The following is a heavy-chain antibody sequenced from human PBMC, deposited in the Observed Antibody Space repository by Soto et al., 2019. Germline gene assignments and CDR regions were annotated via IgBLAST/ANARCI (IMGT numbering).Heavy chain of an antibody. Sequence: GGSLRLSCAASGFTFSSYAMSWVRQAPGKGLEWVSAISGSGGSTYYADSVKGRFTISRDNSKNTLYLQMNSLRAEDTAVYYCAKDFRGSGDPTGWFDPWGQGTLVTVSS. CDR1: GFTFSSYA. V-gene: IGHV3-23*01. D-gene: IGHD3-10*01. J-gene: IGHJ5*02. CDR3: AKDFRGSGDPTGWFDP. CDR2: ISGSGGST.